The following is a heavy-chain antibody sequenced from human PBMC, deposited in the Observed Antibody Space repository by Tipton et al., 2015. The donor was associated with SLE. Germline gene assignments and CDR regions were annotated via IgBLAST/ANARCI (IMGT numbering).Heavy chain of an antibody. D-gene: IGHD1-14*01. CDR3: ARARRTTSSHFDY. J-gene: IGHJ4*02. CDR2: FYYGGRT. V-gene: IGHV4-39*07. Sequence: TLSLTCTVSGASVSSSAYYWGWIRQPPGKGLEWIGTFYYGGRTFYNPSLKSRVTLLLDTSKNQFSLRLTSMTPADTALYYCARARRTTSSHFDYWGQGTLVTVSS. CDR1: GASVSSSAYY.